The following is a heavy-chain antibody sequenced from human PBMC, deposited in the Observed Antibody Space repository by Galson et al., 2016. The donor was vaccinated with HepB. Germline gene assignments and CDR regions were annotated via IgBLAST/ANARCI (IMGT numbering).Heavy chain of an antibody. D-gene: IGHD3-3*01. J-gene: IGHJ4*02. CDR2: ISSKSNYI. V-gene: IGHV3-21*01. CDR3: ARDADYDDFWSDYRTKMAPSTRAFDY. Sequence: SLRLSCAASGFTFTNYDMHWVRQAPGKGLEWVSCISSKSNYIYYADSVQGRFTISRDNAKNSLYLQMNSLRAEDTAVYYCARDADYDDFWSDYRTKMAPSTRAFDYWGQGTLVTVSS. CDR1: GFTFTNYD.